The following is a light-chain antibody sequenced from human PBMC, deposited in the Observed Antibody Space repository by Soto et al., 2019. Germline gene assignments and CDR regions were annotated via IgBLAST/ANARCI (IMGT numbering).Light chain of an antibody. CDR1: QTISNW. J-gene: IGKJ1*01. CDR3: QHYNSYSEA. Sequence: DIQMTQSPSTLSGSVGDRVTITCRAGQTISNWLAWYQQKPGKAPKLLLYKASTLKSGVPSRFSGSGSGTEFTLTISSLQPDDFATYYCQHYNSYSEAFGQGTKVELK. CDR2: KAS. V-gene: IGKV1-5*03.